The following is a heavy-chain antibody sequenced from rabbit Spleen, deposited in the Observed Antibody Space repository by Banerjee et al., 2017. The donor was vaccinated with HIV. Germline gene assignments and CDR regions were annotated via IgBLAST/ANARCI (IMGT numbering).Heavy chain of an antibody. J-gene: IGHJ4*01. Sequence: QEQLVESGGGLVQPGGSLKLSCKASGFDFSSYGVSWVRQAPGKGLEWIGYIDPVFGSTYYASWVNGRFTISSHNAQNTLYLQLNSLTAADTATYFCVRDYTYAYAGYAYADNNLWGPGTLVTVS. CDR3: VRDYTYAYAGYAYADNNL. CDR1: GFDFSSYG. V-gene: IGHV1S47*01. CDR2: IDPVFGST. D-gene: IGHD6-1*01.